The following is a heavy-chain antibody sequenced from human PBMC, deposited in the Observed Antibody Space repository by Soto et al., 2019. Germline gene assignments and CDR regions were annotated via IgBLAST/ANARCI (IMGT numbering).Heavy chain of an antibody. D-gene: IGHD5-18*01. Sequence: LNISCKGSGYSFVSYWIAWVRQMPGKGLEWMGSIYPGDSDTTYSPSIQGQVTISADKSSTTVYLQWNTLKASDTAMYYCAKTDGYEVEYWGQGTQVTVSS. CDR1: GYSFVSYW. CDR2: IYPGDSDT. V-gene: IGHV5-51*01. J-gene: IGHJ4*02. CDR3: AKTDGYEVEY.